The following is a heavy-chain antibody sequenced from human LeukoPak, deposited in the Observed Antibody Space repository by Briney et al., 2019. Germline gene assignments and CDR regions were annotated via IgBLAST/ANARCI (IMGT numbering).Heavy chain of an antibody. D-gene: IGHD5-18*01. J-gene: IGHJ6*02. Sequence: GGSLRLSCEGSGFIFSDHYLDWVRQSPGKGLEWVGRIRNRANSYNTEYAASVKGRFSISRDDSKNLLDLHMNSLRTEDTAVYYCVRGESTYSYGYGVNVWGQGTTVTVSS. CDR1: GFIFSDHY. CDR2: IRNRANSYNT. V-gene: IGHV3-72*01. CDR3: VRGESTYSYGYGVNV.